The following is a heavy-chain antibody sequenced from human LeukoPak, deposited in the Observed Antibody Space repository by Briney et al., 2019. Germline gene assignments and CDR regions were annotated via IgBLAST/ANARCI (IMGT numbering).Heavy chain of an antibody. CDR1: GYTFTSYD. CDR2: MNPNSGNT. D-gene: IGHD3-22*01. CDR3: ARFATYYYDSSGYYD. J-gene: IGHJ4*02. V-gene: IGHV1-8*01. Sequence: ASVKVSCKASGYTFTSYDINWVRQATGQGLEWMGWMNPNSGNTNYAQKVQGRVTMTTDTSTSTAYMELRSLRSDDTAVYYCARFATYYYDSSGYYDWGQGTLVTVSS.